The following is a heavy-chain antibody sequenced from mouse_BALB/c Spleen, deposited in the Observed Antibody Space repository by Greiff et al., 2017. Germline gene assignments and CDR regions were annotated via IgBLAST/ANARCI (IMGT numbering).Heavy chain of an antibody. J-gene: IGHJ3*01. D-gene: IGHD2-1*01. V-gene: IGHV7-3*02. Sequence: EVMLVESGGGLVQPGGSLRLSCATSGFTFTDYYMSWVRQPPGKALEWLGFIRNKANGYTTEYSASVKGRFTISRDNSQSILYLQMNTLRAEDSATYYWARDGNFAYWGQGTLVTVSA. CDR3: ARDGNFAY. CDR1: GFTFTDYY. CDR2: IRNKANGYTT.